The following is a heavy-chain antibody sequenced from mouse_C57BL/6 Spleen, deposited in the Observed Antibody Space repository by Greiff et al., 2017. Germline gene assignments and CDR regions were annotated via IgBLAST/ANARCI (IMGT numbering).Heavy chain of an antibody. D-gene: IGHD1-1*01. J-gene: IGHJ2*01. Sequence: EVQVVESGGDLVKPGASLKLSCAASGFAFSSYGMSWVRQTPDKRLEWVATISSGGSYTYYPDIVKGRFTISRDNAQNTLYLQMSSLKSEDTAMYYCARQGSFDYWGQGTTLTVSS. CDR2: ISSGGSYT. V-gene: IGHV5-6*01. CDR1: GFAFSSYG. CDR3: ARQGSFDY.